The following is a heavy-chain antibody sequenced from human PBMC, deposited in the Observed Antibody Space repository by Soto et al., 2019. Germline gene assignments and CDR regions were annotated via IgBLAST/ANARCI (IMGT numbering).Heavy chain of an antibody. D-gene: IGHD3-3*01. CDR2: ISGSGGST. J-gene: IGHJ4*02. CDR1: GFTFSSYA. V-gene: IGHV3-23*01. Sequence: EVQLLESGGGLVQPGGSLRLSCAASGFTFSSYAMSWVRQAPGKGLEWVSAISGSGGSTYYADSVKGRFTISRDNSNNTLYLQMNSLSAEDTAVYYCAKNYDFWSGDYSHWGQGTLVTVSS. CDR3: AKNYDFWSGDYSH.